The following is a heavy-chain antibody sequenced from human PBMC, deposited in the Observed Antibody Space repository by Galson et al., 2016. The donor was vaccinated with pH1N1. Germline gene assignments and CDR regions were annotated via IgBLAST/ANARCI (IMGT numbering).Heavy chain of an antibody. V-gene: IGHV1-46*03. CDR2: IDPSGGTT. CDR1: GYTLSRYY. CDR3: TRRYFFDY. J-gene: IGHJ4*02. Sequence: QSGAEVKNPGASVKISCTASGYTLSRYYMHWVRQAPGQGLEWMGIIDPSGGTTTYAQKFQGRITVTHDTATSTVYMELRSLRTEDTAVYYCTRRYFFDYWGQGTLVTVSS.